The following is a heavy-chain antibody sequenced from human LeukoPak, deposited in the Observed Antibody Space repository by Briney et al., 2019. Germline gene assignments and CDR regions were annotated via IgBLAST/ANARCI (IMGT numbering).Heavy chain of an antibody. CDR2: INHSGST. D-gene: IGHD5-12*01. V-gene: IGHV4-34*01. CDR3: ARRGYSGYEGSFDY. CDR1: GGSFSGYY. Sequence: SETLSLTCAVYGGSFSGYYWSWIRQPPGKGLEWIGEINHSGSTNYNPSLKSRVTISVDTSKNQFSLKLSSVTAADTAVYYCARRGYSGYEGSFDYWGQGTLVTVSS. J-gene: IGHJ4*02.